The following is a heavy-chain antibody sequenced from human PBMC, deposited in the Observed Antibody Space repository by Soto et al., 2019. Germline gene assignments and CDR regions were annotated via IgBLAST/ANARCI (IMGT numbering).Heavy chain of an antibody. CDR3: ATAKRAVVPAAIEYNWFDP. CDR1: GGTFSSYA. D-gene: IGHD2-2*01. J-gene: IGHJ5*02. CDR2: IIPIFGTA. Sequence: SVKVSCKASGGTFSSYAISWVRQAPGQGLEWMGGIIPIFGTANYAQKFQGRVTITADESTSTAYMELSSLRSEDTAVYYCATAKRAVVPAAIEYNWFDPWGQGTLVTVSS. V-gene: IGHV1-69*13.